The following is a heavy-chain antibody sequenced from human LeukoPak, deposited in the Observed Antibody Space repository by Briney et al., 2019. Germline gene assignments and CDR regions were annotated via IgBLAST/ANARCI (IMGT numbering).Heavy chain of an antibody. V-gene: IGHV3-23*01. CDR1: GITLSNYA. D-gene: IGHD3-22*01. Sequence: PGGSLRLSCAVSGITLSNYAMSWVRQAPGKGLEWVAGISGSGGSTNYADSVKGRFTISRDNPKNTLFLQMNSLRAEDTAVYFCAKRGVVIRVILVGFHKEAYYFDSWGQGALVTVSS. CDR2: ISGSGGST. J-gene: IGHJ4*02. CDR3: AKRGVVIRVILVGFHKEAYYFDS.